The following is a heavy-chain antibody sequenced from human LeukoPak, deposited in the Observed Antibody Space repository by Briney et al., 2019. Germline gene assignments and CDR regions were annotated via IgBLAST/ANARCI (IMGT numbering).Heavy chain of an antibody. D-gene: IGHD6-19*01. CDR3: ATEGASGAGQDYYYYGMDV. Sequence: PGGSLRLSCAASRFTFSSYSMNWVRQAPGKGLEWVSYISSSSSTTYYADSVKGRFTISRDNAKNSLYLQMNSLRAEDTAVYYGATEGASGAGQDYYYYGMDVWGQGTTVTVSS. J-gene: IGHJ6*02. CDR2: ISSSSSTT. V-gene: IGHV3-48*04. CDR1: RFTFSSYS.